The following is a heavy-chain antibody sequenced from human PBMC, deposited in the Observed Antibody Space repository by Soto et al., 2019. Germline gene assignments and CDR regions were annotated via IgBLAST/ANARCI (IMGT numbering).Heavy chain of an antibody. V-gene: IGHV3-13*01. CDR3: ARGQGFGEFINWFDP. D-gene: IGHD3-10*01. J-gene: IGHJ5*02. Sequence: EVQLVESGGGLVQPGGSLRLSCAASGFTFSSYDMHWVRQATGKGLEWVSAIGTAGDTYYPGSVKGRFTISRENAKNSLYLQMNSLRAGDTAVYYCARGQGFGEFINWFDPWGQGTLVTVSS. CDR2: IGTAGDT. CDR1: GFTFSSYD.